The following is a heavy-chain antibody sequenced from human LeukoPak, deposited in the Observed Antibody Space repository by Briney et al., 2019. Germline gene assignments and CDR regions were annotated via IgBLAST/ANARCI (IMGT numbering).Heavy chain of an antibody. D-gene: IGHD6-13*01. Sequence: SETLSLTCTVSGGSISSSSYYWGWIRQPPGKGLEWIGEINHSGSTNYNPSLKSRVTISVDTSKNQFSLKLSSVTAADTAVYYCAREIYSSTCQEFDYWGQGALVTVSS. CDR1: GGSISSSSYY. V-gene: IGHV4-39*07. CDR3: AREIYSSTCQEFDY. CDR2: INHSGST. J-gene: IGHJ4*02.